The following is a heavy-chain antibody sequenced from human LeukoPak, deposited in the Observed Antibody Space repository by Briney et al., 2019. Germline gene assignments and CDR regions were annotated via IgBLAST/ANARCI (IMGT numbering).Heavy chain of an antibody. CDR3: AKDGRGGDCTSASCTNWFGP. Sequence: PGGSLRLSCAPSGFTFSTYALTWVRQAPGKGLEWVSTIVVIGAVTYYAHSVKGRFTISRDNSKNTLYLQMNSLRAEDTAVYYCAKDGRGGDCTSASCTNWFGPWGQGTLVTVSS. J-gene: IGHJ5*02. V-gene: IGHV3-23*01. CDR1: GFTFSTYA. CDR2: IVVIGAVT. D-gene: IGHD2-2*01.